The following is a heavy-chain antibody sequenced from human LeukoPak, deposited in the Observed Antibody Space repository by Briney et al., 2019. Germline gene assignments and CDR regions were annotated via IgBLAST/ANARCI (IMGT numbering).Heavy chain of an antibody. Sequence: KPGGSLRLSCAASGFTFSSYSMNWVRQAPGKGLEWVSSISSSSSYIYYADSVKGRFTISRDNAKNSLYLQMKSLRAEDTAVYYCARDFYYGSGSYYNDYWGQGTLVTVSS. D-gene: IGHD3-10*01. CDR2: ISSSSSYI. CDR1: GFTFSSYS. J-gene: IGHJ4*02. CDR3: ARDFYYGSGSYYNDY. V-gene: IGHV3-21*01.